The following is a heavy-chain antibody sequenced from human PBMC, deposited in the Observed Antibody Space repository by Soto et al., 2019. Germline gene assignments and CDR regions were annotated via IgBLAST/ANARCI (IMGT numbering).Heavy chain of an antibody. V-gene: IGHV1-18*01. D-gene: IGHD1-26*01. CDR2: ISAYNGNT. CDR1: GYTFTSYG. CDR3: ARDPLIVGANYYYYGMDV. Sequence: QVQLVQSGAEVKKPGASVKVSCKASGYTFTSYGISWVRQAPGQGLEWMGWISAYNGNTNYAQKLQGRVTMTTDTATSTAYMELRSLRSDDTAVYYCARDPLIVGANYYYYGMDVWGQGTTVTVSS. J-gene: IGHJ6*02.